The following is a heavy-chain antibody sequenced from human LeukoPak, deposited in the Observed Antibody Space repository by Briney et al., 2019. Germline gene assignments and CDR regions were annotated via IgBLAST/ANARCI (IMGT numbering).Heavy chain of an antibody. D-gene: IGHD7-27*01. CDR1: GGSISSYY. Sequence: SETLSLTCTVSGGSISSYYWSWIRQPAGKGLEWIGRIYTSGSTNYNPSLKSRVTMSVDTSKNQFSLKLSSVTAADTAVYYCARVNTELTGIYYYYYMDVWGKGTTVTVSS. J-gene: IGHJ6*03. CDR2: IYTSGST. CDR3: ARVNTELTGIYYYYYMDV. V-gene: IGHV4-4*07.